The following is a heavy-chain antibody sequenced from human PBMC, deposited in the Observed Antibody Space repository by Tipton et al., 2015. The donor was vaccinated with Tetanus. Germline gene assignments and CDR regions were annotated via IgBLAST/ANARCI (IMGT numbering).Heavy chain of an antibody. D-gene: IGHD5-18*01. Sequence: TLSLTCTVSGGSMSTYYWSWIRQPPGKGLEWIGYVYYTGSTDYNPSLKSRVTMSLDTSKKQFSLKLSSMTAADTAVYYCARGGSYSYGPRGFDLWGRGTLVTVSS. CDR2: VYYTGST. V-gene: IGHV4-59*01. CDR3: ARGGSYSYGPRGFDL. J-gene: IGHJ2*01. CDR1: GGSMSTYY.